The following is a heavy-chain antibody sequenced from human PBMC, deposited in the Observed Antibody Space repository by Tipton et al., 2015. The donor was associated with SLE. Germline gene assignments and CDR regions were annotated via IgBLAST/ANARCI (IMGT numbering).Heavy chain of an antibody. CDR2: IKQDGSEK. CDR3: VKDLSGSYPDAFDI. CDR1: GFTFSSYW. D-gene: IGHD1-26*01. Sequence: QLVQSGGGLVQPGGSLRLSCAASGFTFSSYWMSWVRQAPGKGLEWVANIKQDGSEKYYVDSVKGRFTISRDNAKNSLYLQMNSLRAEDTAVYYCVKDLSGSYPDAFDIWGQGTMVTVSS. V-gene: IGHV3-7*03. J-gene: IGHJ3*02.